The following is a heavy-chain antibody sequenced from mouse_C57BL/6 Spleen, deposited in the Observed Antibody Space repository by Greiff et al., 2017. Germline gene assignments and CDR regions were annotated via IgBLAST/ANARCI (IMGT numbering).Heavy chain of an antibody. J-gene: IGHJ2*01. CDR3: ARDYGSSYPFDY. CDR1: GYSITSGYY. V-gene: IGHV3-6*01. D-gene: IGHD1-1*01. Sequence: EVQVVESGPGLVKPSPSLSLTCSVTGYSITSGYYWNWIRQFPGNKLEWMGYISYDGSNNYNPSLKNRISITRDTSKNQFFLKLNSVTTEYTATYYCARDYGSSYPFDYWGQGTTLTVSS. CDR2: ISYDGSN.